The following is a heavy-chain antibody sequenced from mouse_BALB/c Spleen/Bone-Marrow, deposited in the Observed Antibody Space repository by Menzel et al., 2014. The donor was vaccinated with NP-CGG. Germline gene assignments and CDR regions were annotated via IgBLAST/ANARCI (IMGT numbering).Heavy chain of an antibody. J-gene: IGHJ3*01. D-gene: IGHD4-1*01. Sequence: EVKLVESGGGLVQPGGSLKLSCAASGFTFSSYTMSWVRQTPEKRLEWVAYISNGGGSTYYPDTVKVRFTISRDNAKNTLYLQMSSLKSEDTAMYYCATGTFAYWGQGTLVTVSA. CDR2: ISNGGGST. V-gene: IGHV5-12-2*01. CDR3: ATGTFAY. CDR1: GFTFSSYT.